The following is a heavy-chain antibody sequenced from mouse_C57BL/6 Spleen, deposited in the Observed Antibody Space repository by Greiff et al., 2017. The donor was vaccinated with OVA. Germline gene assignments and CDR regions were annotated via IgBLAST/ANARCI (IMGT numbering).Heavy chain of an antibody. V-gene: IGHV1-78*01. CDR1: GYTFTDHT. D-gene: IGHD1-1*01. CDR3: ARWAIYYYGSSYWYFDV. CDR2: IYPRDGST. J-gene: IGHJ1*03. Sequence: QVQLQQSDAELVKPGASVKISCKVSGYTFTDHTIHWMKQRPEQGLEWIGYIYPRDGSTKYNEKFKGKATLTADESSSTAYMQLNSLTSEDSAVYFCARWAIYYYGSSYWYFDVWGTGTTVTVSS.